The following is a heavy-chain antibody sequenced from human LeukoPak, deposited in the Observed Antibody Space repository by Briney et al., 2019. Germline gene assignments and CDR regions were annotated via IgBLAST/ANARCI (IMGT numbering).Heavy chain of an antibody. CDR3: ARYLAARYDAFDI. CDR2: INSNSGGV. CDR1: GYTFTGYY. J-gene: IGHJ3*02. V-gene: IGHV1-2*02. D-gene: IGHD6-6*01. Sequence: EASVKVSCKASGYTFTGYYMHWVRQAPGQRLEWMGWINSNSGGVHYAQNFQGMVTMTRDTSISTAYMDLTRLRYDDTAVYFCARYLAARYDAFDIWGQGTMVTVSS.